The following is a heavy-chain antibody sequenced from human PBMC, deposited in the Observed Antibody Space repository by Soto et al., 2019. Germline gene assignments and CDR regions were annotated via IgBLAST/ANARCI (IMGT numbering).Heavy chain of an antibody. CDR3: ARDYGGNWDNWFDP. CDR2: TYYRSKWHK. D-gene: IGHD1-1*01. J-gene: IGHJ5*02. CDR1: GDSVSSNSVA. Sequence: SQTLSLTCAISGDSVSSNSVAWNWIRQSPSRGLEWLGRTYYRSKWHKDYAAFVESRITINADTSKNQFSLQLNSVTPEDTAVYYCARDYGGNWDNWFDPWGQGTLVTVSS. V-gene: IGHV6-1*01.